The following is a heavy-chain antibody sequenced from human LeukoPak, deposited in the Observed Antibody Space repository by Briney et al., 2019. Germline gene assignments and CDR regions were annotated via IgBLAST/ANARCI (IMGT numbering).Heavy chain of an antibody. CDR2: ISSSSSTI. Sequence: GGSLRLSCAASGFTFSSYSMNWVRQAPGKGLEWVSYISSSSSTIYYADSVKGRFTISRDNAKNSLYLQMNSLRAEDTAVYYCARAAKLSPYSSGWDPVDYWGQGTLVTVSA. D-gene: IGHD6-19*01. V-gene: IGHV3-48*01. CDR3: ARAAKLSPYSSGWDPVDY. CDR1: GFTFSSYS. J-gene: IGHJ4*02.